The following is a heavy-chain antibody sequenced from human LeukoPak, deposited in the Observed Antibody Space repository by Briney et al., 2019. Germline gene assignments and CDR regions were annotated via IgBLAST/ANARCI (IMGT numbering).Heavy chain of an antibody. V-gene: IGHV4-39*07. Sequence: PSETLSLTCSVSGGSIRSSSYYWDWIRQPPGKGPEWIGSIYYSGSTYYNPSLKSRVTISVDTSKNQFSLKLSSVTAADTAVYYCARGLGPSMRNWGQGTLVTVSS. CDR3: ARGLGPSMRN. CDR2: IYYSGST. J-gene: IGHJ4*02. CDR1: GGSIRSSSYY. D-gene: IGHD3-10*01.